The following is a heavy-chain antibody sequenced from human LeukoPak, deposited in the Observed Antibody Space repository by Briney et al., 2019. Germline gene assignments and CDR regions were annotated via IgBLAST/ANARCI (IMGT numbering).Heavy chain of an antibody. CDR1: GFTFSSYS. Sequence: GGSLRLSCAASGFTFSSYSMNWVRQAPGQGLEWVSSISSSSSYIYYADSVKGRFTISRDNAKKSLYLQMNSLRAEDTAVYYCARFAGRYGYXFDXWGQGXLVTV. J-gene: IGHJ4*02. CDR2: ISSSSSYI. D-gene: IGHD6-19*01. V-gene: IGHV3-21*01. CDR3: ARFAGRYGYXFDX.